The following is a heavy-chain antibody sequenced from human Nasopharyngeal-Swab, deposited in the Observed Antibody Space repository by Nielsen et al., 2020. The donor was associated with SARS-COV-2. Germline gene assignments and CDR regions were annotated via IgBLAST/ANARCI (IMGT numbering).Heavy chain of an antibody. CDR2: IYYSGSI. CDR1: GGSISSYY. J-gene: IGHJ6*03. V-gene: IGHV4-59*08. D-gene: IGHD4-17*01. Sequence: SETLSLTCTVSGGSISSYYWSWIRQPPGKGLEWIGYIYYSGSINYNPSLKSRVTISVDTSKNQFSLKLSSVTAADTAVYYCASSHDYGDYGAHWDYYYYYMDVWGKGTTVTVSS. CDR3: ASSHDYGDYGAHWDYYYYYMDV.